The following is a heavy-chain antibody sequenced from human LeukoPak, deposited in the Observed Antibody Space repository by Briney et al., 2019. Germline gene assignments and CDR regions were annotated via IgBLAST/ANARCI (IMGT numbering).Heavy chain of an antibody. CDR3: ATQSSGCPYH. J-gene: IGHJ5*02. V-gene: IGHV3-7*01. CDR1: GFTFSSYW. Sequence: GGSLRLSCAASGFTFSSYWMSWVRQAPGKGLEWVANIRQDGSEKYYVDSVKGRFTISRDNAKNTLYLQMNSLRAEDTAVYYCATQSSGCPYHWGQGTLVTVSS. CDR2: IRQDGSEK. D-gene: IGHD6-19*01.